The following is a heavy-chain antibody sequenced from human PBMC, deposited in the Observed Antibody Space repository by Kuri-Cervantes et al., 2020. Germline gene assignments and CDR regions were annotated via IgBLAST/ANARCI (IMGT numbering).Heavy chain of an antibody. J-gene: IGHJ4*02. D-gene: IGHD1-26*01. V-gene: IGHV3-21*01. CDR1: GFTFSSYS. CDR3: ARDGRSGSYPRGFFDC. CDR2: ISSSSSYI. Sequence: GESLKISCAASGFTFSSYSMNWVRQAPGKGLEWVSSISSSSSYIYDADSVKGRFTISRDNSKNTLYLQMNSLRAEDTAVYYCARDGRSGSYPRGFFDCWGQGTLVTVSS.